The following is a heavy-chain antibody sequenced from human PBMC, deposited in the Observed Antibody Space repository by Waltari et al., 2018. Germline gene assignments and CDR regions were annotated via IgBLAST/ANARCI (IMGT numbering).Heavy chain of an antibody. CDR3: VRDNYYYDSSGYYRIFDS. J-gene: IGHJ4*02. D-gene: IGHD3-22*01. CDR2: SRDKVNSYTT. CDR1: GITPRALY. V-gene: IGHV3-72*01. Sequence: EVQLLESGGGLVQTGGSLRLSCAGSGITPRALYMDCIHQAPGKGLEWIGRSRDKVNSYTTEYAASVKGRFTISRDDSKNSLYLQMNSLKTEDTAVYFCVRDNYYYDSSGYYRIFDSWGQGTLVTVSS.